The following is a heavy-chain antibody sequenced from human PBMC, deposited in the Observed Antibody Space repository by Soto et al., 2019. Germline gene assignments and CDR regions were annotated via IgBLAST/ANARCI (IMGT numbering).Heavy chain of an antibody. CDR3: ARQGIYYDFWSGYYRYNWFDP. V-gene: IGHV4-39*01. CDR1: GGSISSSSYY. D-gene: IGHD3-3*01. Sequence: SETLSLTCTVSGGSISSSSYYWGWIRQPPGKGLEWIGSIYYSGSTYYNPSLKSRVTISVDTSKNQFSLKLSSVTAADTAVYYCARQGIYYDFWSGYYRYNWFDPWGQGTLVTVSS. J-gene: IGHJ5*02. CDR2: IYYSGST.